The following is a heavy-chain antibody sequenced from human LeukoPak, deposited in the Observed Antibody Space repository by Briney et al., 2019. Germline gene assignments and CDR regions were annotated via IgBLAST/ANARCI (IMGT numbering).Heavy chain of an antibody. D-gene: IGHD3/OR15-3a*01. J-gene: IGHJ4*02. CDR3: VIGPRQKRGLNTY. CDR2: ISGGGAGT. CDR1: GFTFSSYA. Sequence: GGSLRLSCAASGFTFSSYAMSWVRQAPGKGLVWVSGISGGGAGTYYADSVKGRFTISRDKSETTLYLQMNSLRDEDTAIYYCVIGPRQKRGLNTYWGQGTLVIVSS. V-gene: IGHV3-23*01.